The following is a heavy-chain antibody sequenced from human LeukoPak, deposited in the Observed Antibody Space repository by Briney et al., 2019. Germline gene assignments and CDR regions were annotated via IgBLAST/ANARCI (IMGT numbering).Heavy chain of an antibody. CDR1: GFTFSTYW. D-gene: IGHD3-22*01. Sequence: GGSLRLSCAASGFTFSTYWMHWVRQARGKGLVWVSRIKSDGSTNYADSVKGRFTISRDNAKNTVSLQMNSLRPEDTGVYYCARAPSEIGGYYPEYFRHWGQGTLVTVSS. V-gene: IGHV3-74*01. CDR2: IKSDGST. J-gene: IGHJ1*01. CDR3: ARAPSEIGGYYPEYFRH.